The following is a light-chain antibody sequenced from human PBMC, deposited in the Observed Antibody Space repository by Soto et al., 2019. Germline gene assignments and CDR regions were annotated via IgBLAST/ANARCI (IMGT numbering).Light chain of an antibody. Sequence: QSALTQPASASGSPGQSITISCSGTSSDVGGYNYVTWYQQHPGKVPKLIIHDVDRRPSGVPNRFSGSKSGTTAFLTNSGLQAEDEADYYCCSYASSTSYVFGTGTKLTVL. CDR2: DVD. CDR1: SSDVGGYNY. J-gene: IGLJ1*01. CDR3: CSYASSTSYV. V-gene: IGLV2-14*03.